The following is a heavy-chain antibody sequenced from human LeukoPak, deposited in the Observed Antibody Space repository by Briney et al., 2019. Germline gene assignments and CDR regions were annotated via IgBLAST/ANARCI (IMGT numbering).Heavy chain of an antibody. CDR3: ARSPMTTVTNYYYYYMDV. CDR1: VYTFTSYG. Sequence: ASVKVSCKSSVYTFTSYGISWVRQAPGQGLEWMGWISAYNGNTNYAQKLQGRVTMTTDTSTSTAYMELRSLRSDDTAVYYCARSPMTTVTNYYYYYMDVWGKGTTVTVSS. V-gene: IGHV1-18*01. CDR2: ISAYNGNT. J-gene: IGHJ6*03. D-gene: IGHD4-17*01.